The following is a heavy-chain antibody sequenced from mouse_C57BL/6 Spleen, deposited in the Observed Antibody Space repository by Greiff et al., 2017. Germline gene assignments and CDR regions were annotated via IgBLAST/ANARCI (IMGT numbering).Heavy chain of an antibody. CDR2: IDPANGNT. CDR3: ARITTAYDFDY. V-gene: IGHV14-3*01. Sequence: EVKLQESVAALVRPGASVKLSCTASGCNIQNTYMPWVKQRTEPGLEWIGRIDPANGNTKYAPKFQGKATITADTSSNTAYLQLSSLTSEDTAIYYCARITTAYDFDYWGQGTTLTGSS. CDR1: GCNIQNTY. D-gene: IGHD1-2*01. J-gene: IGHJ2*01.